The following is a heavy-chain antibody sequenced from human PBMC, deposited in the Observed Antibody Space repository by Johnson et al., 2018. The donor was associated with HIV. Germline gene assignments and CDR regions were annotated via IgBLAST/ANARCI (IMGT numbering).Heavy chain of an antibody. Sequence: QMLLVESGGGVVQPGGSLRLSCAASGFTFSSYGMHWVRQAPGMGLEWVAFIRYDGSNKYYADSVKGRFTISRDNSKNTLYLQMNSLRAEDTAVYYCAREEGTDILTRGDAFDIWGQGTMVTVSS. CDR2: IRYDGSNK. CDR1: GFTFSSYG. D-gene: IGHD3-9*01. CDR3: AREEGTDILTRGDAFDI. J-gene: IGHJ3*02. V-gene: IGHV3-30*02.